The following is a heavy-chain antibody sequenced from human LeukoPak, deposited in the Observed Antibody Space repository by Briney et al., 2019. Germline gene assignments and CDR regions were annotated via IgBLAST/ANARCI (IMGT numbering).Heavy chain of an antibody. J-gene: IGHJ4*02. V-gene: IGHV3-48*01. CDR1: EFTFSSYS. CDR2: ISNSGNSK. CDR3: ARVKISVGVADY. Sequence: GGSLRLSCAASEFTFSSYSMNWVRQAPGKGLEWVSYISNSGNSKSYADSVKGRFTISRDNTKNSLYLQMNGLRAEDTAVYYCARVKISVGVADYWGLGTLVTVSS. D-gene: IGHD2-15*01.